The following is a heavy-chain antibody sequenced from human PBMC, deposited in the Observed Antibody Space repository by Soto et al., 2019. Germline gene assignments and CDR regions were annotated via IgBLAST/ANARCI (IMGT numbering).Heavy chain of an antibody. J-gene: IGHJ4*02. D-gene: IGHD4-17*01. CDR2: IWYDGSKK. CDR3: ARDSSGVTTYFDS. V-gene: IGHV3-33*01. Sequence: QVQLVESGGGVVQPGRSLRLSCAASGFSFRSHGMHWVRQAPGKGLEWVAVIWYDGSKKYYADSVKGRFTISRDNSKNTLYLEMNSLRAEDTAVYYCARDSSGVTTYFDSGGQGSLVTVSS. CDR1: GFSFRSHG.